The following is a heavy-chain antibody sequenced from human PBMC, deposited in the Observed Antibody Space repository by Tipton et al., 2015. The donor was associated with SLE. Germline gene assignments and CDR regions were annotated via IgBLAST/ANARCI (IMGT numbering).Heavy chain of an antibody. V-gene: IGHV4-59*01. CDR1: GFTFDDYG. D-gene: IGHD4-11*01. Sequence: LRLSCAASGFTFDDYGMHWVRQPPGKGLEWIGYIYYSGSTNYHPSLKSRVTISVDTSKNQFSLKLSSVTAADTAVYYCARDKGAYSPLRSDAFDIWCQGTMVTVSS. CDR2: IYYSGST. J-gene: IGHJ3*02. CDR3: ARDKGAYSPLRSDAFDI.